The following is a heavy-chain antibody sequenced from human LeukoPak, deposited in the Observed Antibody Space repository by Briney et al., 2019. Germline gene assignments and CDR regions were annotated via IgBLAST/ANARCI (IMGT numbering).Heavy chain of an antibody. CDR3: AEDRGSSGYYYPFDS. Sequence: PGGSLRLSCAASGFTFSTYGMNWVRQAPGKGLEWVSAISGSGDNTYYADSVKGRFTISRDNFKNTLYLQMNSLRAEDTAVYYCAEDRGSSGYYYPFDSWGQGSLVTVSS. CDR2: ISGSGDNT. D-gene: IGHD3-22*01. V-gene: IGHV3-23*01. CDR1: GFTFSTYG. J-gene: IGHJ4*02.